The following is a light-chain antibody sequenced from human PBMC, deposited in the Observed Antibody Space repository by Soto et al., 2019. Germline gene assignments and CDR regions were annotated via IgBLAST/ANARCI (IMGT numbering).Light chain of an antibody. V-gene: IGLV2-8*01. CDR3: CSLTTSHTYV. J-gene: IGLJ1*01. CDR2: EVS. Sequence: QSALTQPPSASGSPGQSVTISCTGTSSDVGGYNYVSWYQQHPGKAPKVIIYEVSKRPSGVPDRFSGSKSGSTASLTISGLQADDEADYYCCSLTTSHTYVFGSGTKVTVL. CDR1: SSDVGGYNY.